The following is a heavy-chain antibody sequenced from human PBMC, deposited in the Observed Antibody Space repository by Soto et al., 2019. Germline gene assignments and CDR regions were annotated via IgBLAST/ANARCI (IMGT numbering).Heavy chain of an antibody. CDR2: ISSNGGTT. CDR3: VRRVSGNYDY. Sequence: EVQLAEYGGGMVQPGGSLRLSCVASGFTFSSHDMHWVRQAPGKGLEYVSSISSNGGTTYYGNSVKGRFTISRDNSKNTLYLQMGSLRAEDMTVYYCVRRVSGNYDYWGQGTLVTVSS. J-gene: IGHJ4*02. D-gene: IGHD1-7*01. V-gene: IGHV3-64*01. CDR1: GFTFSSHD.